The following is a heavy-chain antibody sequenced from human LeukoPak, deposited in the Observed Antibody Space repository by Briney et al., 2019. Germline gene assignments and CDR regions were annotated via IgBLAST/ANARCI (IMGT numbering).Heavy chain of an antibody. Sequence: SVKVSCKASGGTFSGYAISWVRQAPGQGLEWMGGIIPIFGTANYAQKFQGRVTITADESTSTAYMELSSLRSEDTAVYYCASAHYAGPGVWIQGPWDHPFDYWGQGTLVTVSS. J-gene: IGHJ4*02. CDR1: GGTFSGYA. CDR3: ASAHYAGPGVWIQGPWDHPFDY. V-gene: IGHV1-69*13. CDR2: IIPIFGTA. D-gene: IGHD5-18*01.